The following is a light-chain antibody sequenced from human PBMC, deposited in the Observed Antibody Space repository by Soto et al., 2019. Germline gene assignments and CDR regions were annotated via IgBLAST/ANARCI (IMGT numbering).Light chain of an antibody. J-gene: IGKJ1*01. CDR1: QSVSSSY. V-gene: IGKV3-20*01. CDR2: NAS. Sequence: EMVLTQSPGTLSLSPGEGATLSCRASQSVSSSYIAWYQQKPGQAPRLLIYNASSRATGIPDRFSGSGSGTDFTLTISRLEPEDFAVYYCQHYGSSRTFGQGTKVEIK. CDR3: QHYGSSRT.